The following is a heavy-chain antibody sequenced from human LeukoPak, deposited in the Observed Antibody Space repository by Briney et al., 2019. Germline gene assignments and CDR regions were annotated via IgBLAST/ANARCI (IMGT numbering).Heavy chain of an antibody. CDR3: AKVDPVWSGYYTVDY. V-gene: IGHV3-23*01. CDR1: GFTFSSYA. D-gene: IGHD3-3*01. CDR2: ISGSGGST. J-gene: IGHJ4*02. Sequence: GGSLRLSCAASGFTFSSYAMSWVRQAPGKGLEWVAAISGSGGSTYYADSVKGRFTISRDNSKSTLYQQMNSLRAEDTAVYYCAKVDPVWSGYYTVDYWGQGTLVTVSS.